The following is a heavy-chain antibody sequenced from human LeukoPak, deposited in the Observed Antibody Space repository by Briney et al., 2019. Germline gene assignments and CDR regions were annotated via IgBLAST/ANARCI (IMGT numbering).Heavy chain of an antibody. D-gene: IGHD3-10*01. J-gene: IGHJ4*02. CDR2: ISWNSGSI. V-gene: IGHV3-9*01. CDR1: GFTFDDYA. CDR3: AKDIGSYYDY. Sequence: PGGSLRLSCAASGFTFDDYAMHWDRQAPGKGLEWVSGISWNSGSIGYADSVKGRFTISRDNSKNTLYLEMNSLRAEDTAVYYCAKDIGSYYDYWGQGILVTVSS.